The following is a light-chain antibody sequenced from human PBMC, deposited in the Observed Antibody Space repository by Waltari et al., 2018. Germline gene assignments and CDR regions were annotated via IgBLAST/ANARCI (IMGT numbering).Light chain of an antibody. J-gene: IGKJ2*01. CDR3: QQFGGAPMYT. V-gene: IGKV3-20*01. Sequence: VVLTQSPDILSLSPGERATLSCRASRPVDSAYLAWYQQQHGQAPRLLIYATSTRPAGVPDKFSGSGSGTDYTLTIDTVEPEDSAVYFCQQFGGAPMYTFGQGTRLEI. CDR2: ATS. CDR1: RPVDSAY.